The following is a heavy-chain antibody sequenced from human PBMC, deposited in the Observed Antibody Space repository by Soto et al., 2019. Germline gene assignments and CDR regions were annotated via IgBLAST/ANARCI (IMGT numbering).Heavy chain of an antibody. Sequence: SQTLSLTCAISGDSFSSDSASWNWIRQSPSRGLEWLGRTYYRSEWYNDYAVSMKSRIVITPDTSKNQFSLQLNSVTPEDTAVYFCARDYYYGMDVWGQGTTVTVSS. J-gene: IGHJ6*02. CDR3: ARDYYYGMDV. V-gene: IGHV6-1*01. CDR1: GDSFSSDSAS. CDR2: TYYRSEWYN.